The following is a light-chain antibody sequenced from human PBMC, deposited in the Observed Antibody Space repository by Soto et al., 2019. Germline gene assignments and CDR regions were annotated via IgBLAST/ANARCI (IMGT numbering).Light chain of an antibody. CDR1: QSVSDKY. Sequence: EIVLTQSPGTLSLSPGDRATLSCRASQSVSDKYLAWYRQKPGQAPRLLIYGASNRATGIPDRFSGGGSGTDFTLTISRLEPEDFALYYCRQYDKSPYTFGRGTKLEIK. V-gene: IGKV3-20*01. J-gene: IGKJ2*01. CDR2: GAS. CDR3: RQYDKSPYT.